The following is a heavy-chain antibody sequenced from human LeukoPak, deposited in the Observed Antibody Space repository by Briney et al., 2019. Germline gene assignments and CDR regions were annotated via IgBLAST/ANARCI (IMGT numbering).Heavy chain of an antibody. CDR1: GFIFSSYW. CDR2: IKEDGSEK. J-gene: IGHJ6*03. CDR3: ARDVIARNYYYYMDV. Sequence: GESLKISCAASGFIFSSYWMSWVRQAPGKGLEWVANIKEDGSEKDYVDSVKGRFTISRDNAKNSLYLQMNSLRAEDTAVYYCARDVIARNYYYYMDVWGKGTTVTVSS. V-gene: IGHV3-7*01. D-gene: IGHD2-15*01.